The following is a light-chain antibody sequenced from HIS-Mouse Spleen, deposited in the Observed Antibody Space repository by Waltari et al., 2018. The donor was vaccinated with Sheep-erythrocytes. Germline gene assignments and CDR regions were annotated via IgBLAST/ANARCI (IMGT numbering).Light chain of an antibody. V-gene: IGKV1-12*01. J-gene: IGKJ5*01. CDR1: QGISNW. CDR2: AAS. CDR3: QQANSFPIT. Sequence: DIQMTQSPSSVSASVGDRVTITCRASQGISNWLAWYQQKPGKAPKLLIYAASSVQSGVPSRFSGSGSGTDFTLTSSSLQPEDFATYYCQQANSFPITFGQGTRLEIK.